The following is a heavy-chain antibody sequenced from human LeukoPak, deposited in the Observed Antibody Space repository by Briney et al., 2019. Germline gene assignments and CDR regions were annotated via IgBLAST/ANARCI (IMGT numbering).Heavy chain of an antibody. Sequence: PSETLSLTCTVSGGSISSYYWSWIRQPPGKGLEWIGYIYYSGSTNYNPSLKSRVTISVDTSKNQFSLKLSSVTAADTAVYYCARHGMAGTGFDYWGQGTQVTVSS. J-gene: IGHJ4*02. D-gene: IGHD6-19*01. CDR1: GGSISSYY. CDR3: ARHGMAGTGFDY. V-gene: IGHV4-59*08. CDR2: IYYSGST.